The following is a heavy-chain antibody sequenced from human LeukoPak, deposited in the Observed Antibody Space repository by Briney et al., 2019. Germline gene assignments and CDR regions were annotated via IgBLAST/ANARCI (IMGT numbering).Heavy chain of an antibody. V-gene: IGHV3-30*02. CDR3: ANTMNSSAWSPFDY. CDR1: TFTFSSYG. CDR2: IQYDGSKR. D-gene: IGHD6-19*01. J-gene: IGHJ4*02. Sequence: PGGSLRLSCVASTFTFSSYGMHWVRQAPGKGLEWVAFIQYDGSKRYYSDSVKDRFTISRDNSKNTLYLQMNNLRPDDTALYFCANTMNSSAWSPFDYWGRGTLVTVSS.